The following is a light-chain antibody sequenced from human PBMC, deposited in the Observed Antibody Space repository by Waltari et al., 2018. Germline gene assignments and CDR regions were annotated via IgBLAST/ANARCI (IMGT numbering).Light chain of an antibody. CDR3: CSYAGTNTLL. J-gene: IGLJ2*01. V-gene: IGLV2-23*01. Sequence: QSPLTQPAAVSGSPGQSITISCTGSGSAVGSYFLVPWYQQNPGKAPRLLIYAASRRPSGVSTRFSGSKSGNTASLTISGLQAEDKADYYCCSYAGTNTLLFGGGTKVTVL. CDR2: AAS. CDR1: GSAVGSYFL.